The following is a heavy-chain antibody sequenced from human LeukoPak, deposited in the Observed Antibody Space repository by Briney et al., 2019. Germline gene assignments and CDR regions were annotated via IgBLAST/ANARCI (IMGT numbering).Heavy chain of an antibody. D-gene: IGHD3-10*01. J-gene: IGHJ4*02. CDR2: INPNSGGT. CDR3: ARGSKQGVSYTDGPMVRGAINFDY. Sequence: ASVKVSCKASGYTFTGYYMHWVRQAPGQGLEWMGWINPNSGGTNYAQKFQGRVTMTRDTSISTAYMELSRLRSDDTAVYHCARGSKQGVSYTDGPMVRGAINFDYWGQGTLVTVSS. CDR1: GYTFTGYY. V-gene: IGHV1-2*02.